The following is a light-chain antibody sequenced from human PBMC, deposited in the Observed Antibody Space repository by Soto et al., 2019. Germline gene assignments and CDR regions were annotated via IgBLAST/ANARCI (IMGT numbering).Light chain of an antibody. Sequence: QSALTQPAAVSGSPVQSITISCTGTSSDVGGYNYVSWYQQQPGKAPKLMIYDVSNRPSGVSNRFSGSKSGNTASLTISGLQAEDEADYYCSSYTSSSTVVFGGGTKLTV. V-gene: IGLV2-14*01. CDR3: SSYTSSSTVV. J-gene: IGLJ2*01. CDR2: DVS. CDR1: SSDVGGYNY.